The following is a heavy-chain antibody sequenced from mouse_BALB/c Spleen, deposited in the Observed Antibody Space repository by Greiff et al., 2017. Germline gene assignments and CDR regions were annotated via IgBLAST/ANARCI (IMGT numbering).Heavy chain of an antibody. Sequence: DVHLVESGGGLVQPGGSLRLSCATSGFTFTDYYMSWVRQPPGKALEWLGFIRNKANGYTTEYSASVKGRFTISRDNSQSILYLQMNTLRAEDSATYYCARGGYGYNYYAMDYWGQGTSVTVSS. CDR1: GFTFTDYY. J-gene: IGHJ4*01. V-gene: IGHV7-3*02. CDR3: ARGGYGYNYYAMDY. D-gene: IGHD1-2*01. CDR2: IRNKANGYTT.